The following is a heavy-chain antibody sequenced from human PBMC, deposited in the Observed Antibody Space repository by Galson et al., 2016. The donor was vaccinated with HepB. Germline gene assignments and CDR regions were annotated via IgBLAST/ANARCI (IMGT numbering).Heavy chain of an antibody. CDR2: INRDGGTT. CDR3: AKDMVRGVHIFPAAFGY. Sequence: SLRLSCAASGFSFGGFSMHWVRQAPGKGLEWVSLINRDGGTTYYADSVKGRFTASRDNSRNSLFLQMNSPRAEDTALYYCAKDMVRGVHIFPAAFGYWGQGTLVTVSS. D-gene: IGHD3-10*01. CDR1: GFSFGGFS. J-gene: IGHJ4*02. V-gene: IGHV3-43*01.